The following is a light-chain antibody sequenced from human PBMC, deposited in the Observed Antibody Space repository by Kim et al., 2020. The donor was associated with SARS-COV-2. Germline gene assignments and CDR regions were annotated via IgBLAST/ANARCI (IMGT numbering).Light chain of an antibody. CDR2: GAS. Sequence: VSPGERATLSCRASQSVNNNLAWYVQKPGQAPRLLIFGASTRAAGMPARFSGSGSGTEFTLTISSLQSEDCAVYYCQQYDHWPKTFGQGTKVDIK. CDR3: QQYDHWPKT. J-gene: IGKJ1*01. V-gene: IGKV3-15*01. CDR1: QSVNNN.